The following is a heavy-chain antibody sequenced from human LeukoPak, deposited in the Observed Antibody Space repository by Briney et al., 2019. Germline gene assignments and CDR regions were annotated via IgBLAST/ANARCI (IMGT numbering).Heavy chain of an antibody. CDR1: GITFDNFA. CDR2: ISSSGASS. V-gene: IGHV3-23*01. Sequence: GGSLRLSCAASGITFDNFAMNWVRQAPGKGLEWLSTISSSGASSYYAGSVKGRFTLSRDNSKNTLYLQMNSLRAEDTAVYYCAKDRRSGGSCSDYWGQGTLVTVSS. J-gene: IGHJ4*02. D-gene: IGHD2-15*01. CDR3: AKDRRSGGSCSDY.